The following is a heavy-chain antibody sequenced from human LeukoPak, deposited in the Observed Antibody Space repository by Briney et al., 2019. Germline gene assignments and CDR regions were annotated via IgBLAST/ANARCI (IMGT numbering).Heavy chain of an antibody. J-gene: IGHJ4*02. CDR1: GYTFTSYY. V-gene: IGHV1-46*01. CDR2: INPNGGST. CDR3: ALDLGFTPNDY. Sequence: HWASVKVSCKASGYTFTSYYMYWVRQAPGQGLEWMGTINPNGGSTNYAQKFQGRVTMTRDMSKSTVYMELSNLRSEDTAVYYCALDLGFTPNDYWGQGTLVTVSS. D-gene: IGHD2-15*01.